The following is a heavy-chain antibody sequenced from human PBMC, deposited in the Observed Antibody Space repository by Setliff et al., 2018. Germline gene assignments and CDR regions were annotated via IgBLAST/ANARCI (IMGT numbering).Heavy chain of an antibody. D-gene: IGHD3-9*01. Sequence: GGSLRLSCAASGFTFSSYWMHWVRQDPGKGLVWVSRVNDDWSSAMYADSVKGRFTMSRDNAKNTLYLQMNSLRAEDTAVYYCARAYYGTVNGYSSYYGLDVWGQGTTVTVSS. CDR2: VNDDWSSA. CDR1: GFTFSSYW. J-gene: IGHJ6*02. CDR3: ARAYYGTVNGYSSYYGLDV. V-gene: IGHV3-74*03.